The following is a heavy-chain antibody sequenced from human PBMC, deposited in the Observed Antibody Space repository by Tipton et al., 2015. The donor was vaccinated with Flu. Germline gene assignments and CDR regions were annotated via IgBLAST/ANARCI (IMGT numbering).Heavy chain of an antibody. Sequence: QLVQSGAEVKKPGASVKVSCKASGYTLTGYYMHWVRQAPGQGLEWMGWINPNSGGTNSAQTFQGRVTMTRDTSINTAYMEMTSLTSDDTAVYYCATVKPTGYLGTAAGWFDTWGQGTLVSVSS. CDR1: GYTLTGYY. V-gene: IGHV1-2*02. J-gene: IGHJ5*02. D-gene: IGHD6-13*01. CDR2: INPNSGGT. CDR3: ATVKPTGYLGTAAGWFDT.